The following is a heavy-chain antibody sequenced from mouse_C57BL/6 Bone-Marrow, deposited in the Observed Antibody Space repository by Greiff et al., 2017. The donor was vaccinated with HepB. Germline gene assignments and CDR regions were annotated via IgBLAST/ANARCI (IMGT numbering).Heavy chain of an antibody. D-gene: IGHD1-1*01. J-gene: IGHJ2*01. CDR2: IDPENGDT. CDR1: GFNIKDDY. Sequence: EVQLVESGAELVRPGASVKLSCTASGFNIKDDYMHWVKQRPEQGLEWIGWIDPENGDTEYASKFQGKATITADTSSNTAYLQLSSLTSEDTAVYYCTIYYYGPHNWGQGTTLTVSS. CDR3: TIYYYGPHN. V-gene: IGHV14-4*01.